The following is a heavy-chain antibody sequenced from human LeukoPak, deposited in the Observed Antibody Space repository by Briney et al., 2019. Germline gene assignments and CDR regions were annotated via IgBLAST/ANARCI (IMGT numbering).Heavy chain of an antibody. J-gene: IGHJ4*02. D-gene: IGHD3-3*01. V-gene: IGHV1-8*03. CDR1: GYTFTSYD. CDR2: MNPNSGNT. Sequence: ASVKVSXKASGYTFTSYDINWVRQATGQGLEWMGWMNPNSGNTGYAQKFQGRVTITRNTSISTAYMELSSLRSEDTAVYYCARAYTYYDFWSGYYTGNYFDYWGQGTLVTVSS. CDR3: ARAYTYYDFWSGYYTGNYFDY.